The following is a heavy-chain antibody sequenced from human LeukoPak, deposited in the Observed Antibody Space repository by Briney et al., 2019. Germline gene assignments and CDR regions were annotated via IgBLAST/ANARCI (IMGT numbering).Heavy chain of an antibody. CDR3: SRANRGTYLMY. CDR2: IYHSGAT. V-gene: IGHV4-4*02. J-gene: IGHJ4*02. Sequence: SWVRQSPGKGLEWIGEIYHSGATNYSPSLKSRITISLDKSKNQFFLEVTSVTAADTAVYYCSRANRGTYLMYWGRGTLVTVST. D-gene: IGHD3-16*02.